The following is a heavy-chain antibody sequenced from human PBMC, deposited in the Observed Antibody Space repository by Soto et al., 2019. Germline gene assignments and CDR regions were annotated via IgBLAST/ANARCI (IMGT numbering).Heavy chain of an antibody. J-gene: IGHJ4*02. D-gene: IGHD2-21*02. CDR3: ARTRLCGGDCYSHYFFDY. CDR1: GYTFSNYD. Sequence: QVQLVQSGAEVKKPGASVKVSCKASGYTFSNYDINWVRQATGQGLEWMGWMNPDSGNAGYAQKFQGRVTMTRDTSTXTXYMDLSSLTSDDTAVYYCARTRLCGGDCYSHYFFDYWGQGPLATVSS. CDR2: MNPDSGNA. V-gene: IGHV1-8*01.